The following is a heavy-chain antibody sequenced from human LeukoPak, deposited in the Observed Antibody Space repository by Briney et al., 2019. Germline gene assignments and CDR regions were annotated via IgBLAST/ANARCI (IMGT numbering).Heavy chain of an antibody. V-gene: IGHV3-23*01. CDR2: ISECGDTT. D-gene: IGHD2/OR15-2a*01. Sequence: AGSLRLSCEVSGFTFSNYAMNWVRQAPGKGLEWVSSISECGDTTDYADSVKGRFTISRDNSKNTLYLQMNSLRAEGTAVYYCAKQYLDANWGQGTLVTVYS. J-gene: IGHJ4*02. CDR3: AKQYLDAN. CDR1: GFTFSNYA.